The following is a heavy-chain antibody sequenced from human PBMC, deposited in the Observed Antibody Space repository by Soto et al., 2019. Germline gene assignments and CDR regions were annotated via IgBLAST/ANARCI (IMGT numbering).Heavy chain of an antibody. CDR2: ISSTGTSI. J-gene: IGHJ4*02. V-gene: IGHV3-48*02. Sequence: EVQLVESGGGLVQPGGSLRLSCAASGFTLSSYSMNWVRQAPGQGLEWLSYISSTGTSIFYADSVKGRFTISKDNAKNSVYLQMHSLRDEDTAVYFCARGIDYWGQGILVAVSS. D-gene: IGHD3-10*01. CDR3: ARGIDY. CDR1: GFTLSSYS.